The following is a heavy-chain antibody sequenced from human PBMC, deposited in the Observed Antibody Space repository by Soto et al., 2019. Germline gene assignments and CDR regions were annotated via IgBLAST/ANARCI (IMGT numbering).Heavy chain of an antibody. V-gene: IGHV5-51*01. CDR1: GYSFTSYW. CDR3: ARLGSSPPKSYYYYYGMDV. J-gene: IGHJ6*02. CDR2: IYPADSDT. Sequence: GESLKISCKGSGYSFTSYWIGWVREMPGKGLEWVGIIYPADSDTRYSPSFQGQATISADKSISTAYLQWSSLKASDTAMYYCARLGSSPPKSYYYYYGMDVWGQGTTVTVSS. D-gene: IGHD6-6*01.